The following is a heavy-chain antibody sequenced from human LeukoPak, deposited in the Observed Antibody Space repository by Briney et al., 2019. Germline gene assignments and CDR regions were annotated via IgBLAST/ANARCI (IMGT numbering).Heavy chain of an antibody. Sequence: SETLSLTCTVSSGSISGFYWSWIRQFPGKGLEWIGYIFDSGSTKYNPSLENRVTISVDTSKNQFSLNLRSVTAADTAVYYCARATISYCTNGFCSPASVYFFDFWGQGTLVTVSS. D-gene: IGHD2-8*01. J-gene: IGHJ4*02. CDR2: IFDSGST. CDR1: SGSISGFY. V-gene: IGHV4-59*01. CDR3: ARATISYCTNGFCSPASVYFFDF.